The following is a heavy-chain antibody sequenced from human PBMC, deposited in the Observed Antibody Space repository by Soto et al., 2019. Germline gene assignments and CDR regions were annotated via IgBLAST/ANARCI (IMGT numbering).Heavy chain of an antibody. CDR1: GYSFASHW. J-gene: IGHJ4*02. V-gene: IGHV5-51*01. CDR2: IYPGDSDT. CDR3: ARFSGSYWHYLDF. D-gene: IGHD1-26*01. Sequence: RGESLKISCXGSGYSFASHWVAWVRQMPEKGLEWIGTIYPGDSDTKYSPAFRVQVTISADTSVSTVYLQWRRLEATDSAVFYCARFSGSYWHYLDFWGQGTLVSVSS.